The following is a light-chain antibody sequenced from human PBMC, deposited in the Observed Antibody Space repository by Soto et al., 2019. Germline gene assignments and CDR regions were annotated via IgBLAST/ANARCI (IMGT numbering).Light chain of an antibody. CDR3: QQYNNWPYT. CDR1: QSVGRN. CDR2: AAS. J-gene: IGKJ2*01. Sequence: EIVMTQSPATLSVSPGERATLSCRASQSVGRNLAWYQQKPGQAPRLLIYAASTRATGIPARFSGSGSGTEFTLTISSLRSEDFAVYYCQQYNNWPYTFGQGTKLEIK. V-gene: IGKV3-15*01.